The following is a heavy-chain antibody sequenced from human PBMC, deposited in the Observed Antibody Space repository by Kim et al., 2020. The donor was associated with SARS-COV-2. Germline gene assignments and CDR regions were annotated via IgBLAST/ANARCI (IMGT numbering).Heavy chain of an antibody. CDR1: GGTFSSYA. CDR3: ARDVVVPAAISNELNWYFDL. J-gene: IGHJ2*01. D-gene: IGHD2-2*01. CDR2: IIPIFGTA. Sequence: SVKVSCKASGGTFSSYAISWVRQAPGQGLEWMGGIIPIFGTANYAQKFQGRVTITADESTSTAYMELSSLRSEDTAVYYCARDVVVPAAISNELNWYFDLWGRGTLVTVSS. V-gene: IGHV1-69*13.